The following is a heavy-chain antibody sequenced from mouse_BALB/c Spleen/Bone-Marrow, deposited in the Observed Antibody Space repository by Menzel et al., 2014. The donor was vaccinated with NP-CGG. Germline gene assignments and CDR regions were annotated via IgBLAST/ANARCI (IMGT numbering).Heavy chain of an antibody. J-gene: IGHJ2*01. CDR2: IYPGSGST. CDR1: GYTFTSYW. CDR3: TREGWLRYFDY. Sequence: LQQSGSELVRPGASVKLSSKASGYTFTSYWMHWVKQRHGQGLEWIGNIYPGSGSTNYDEKFKSKGTLTIDTSSSTAYMHLSSLTSEDSAVYYCTREGWLRYFDYWGQGTTLTVSS. D-gene: IGHD2-2*01. V-gene: IGHV1S22*01.